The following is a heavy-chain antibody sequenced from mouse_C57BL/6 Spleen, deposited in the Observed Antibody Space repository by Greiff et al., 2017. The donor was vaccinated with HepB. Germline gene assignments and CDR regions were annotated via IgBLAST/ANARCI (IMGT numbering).Heavy chain of an antibody. D-gene: IGHD1-1*01. CDR3: ARGGNLYGSSYWYFDV. V-gene: IGHV1-26*01. J-gene: IGHJ1*03. CDR1: GYTFTDYY. CDR2: INPNNGGT. Sequence: VQLQQSGPELVKPGASVKISCKASGYTFTDYYMNWVKQSHGKSLEWIGDINPNNGGTSYNQKFKGKATLTVDKSSSTAYMERRSLTSEDSAVYYCARGGNLYGSSYWYFDVWGTGTTVTVSS.